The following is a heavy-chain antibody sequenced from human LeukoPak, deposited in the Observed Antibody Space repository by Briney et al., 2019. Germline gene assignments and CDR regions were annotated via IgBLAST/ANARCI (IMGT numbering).Heavy chain of an antibody. Sequence: PGGSLRLSCAASGFTFSTCSMNWVRQAPGKGLEWVSYISSSSSIINYADSVKGRFTISRDNAKNSLYLQMNTLRDEDTDVYYCARDKGYAFDIWGQGTLVTVSS. CDR3: ARDKGYAFDI. D-gene: IGHD2-15*01. J-gene: IGHJ3*02. CDR2: ISSSSSII. CDR1: GFTFSTCS. V-gene: IGHV3-48*02.